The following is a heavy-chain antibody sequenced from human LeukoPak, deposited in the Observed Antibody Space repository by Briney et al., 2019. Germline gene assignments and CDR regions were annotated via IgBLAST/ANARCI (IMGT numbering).Heavy chain of an antibody. Sequence: PSETLSLTCAVYGGSFSGYYWSWIRQPPGKGLEWIGEINHSGSTNYNPSLKSRVTISLDTSKNQFSLKLSSVTAADTAVYYCARGANWGSPDYWGQGTLVTVSS. CDR3: ARGANWGSPDY. V-gene: IGHV4-34*01. J-gene: IGHJ4*02. CDR1: GGSFSGYY. CDR2: INHSGST. D-gene: IGHD7-27*01.